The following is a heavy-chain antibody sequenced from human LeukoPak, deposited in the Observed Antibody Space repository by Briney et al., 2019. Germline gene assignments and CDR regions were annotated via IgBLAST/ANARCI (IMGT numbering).Heavy chain of an antibody. V-gene: IGHV7-4-1*01. CDR3: VTNFDSSGYFGY. CDR1: GYTFTRNT. J-gene: IGHJ4*02. CDR2: VNTNTGNP. D-gene: IGHD3-22*01. Sequence: ASVKVSCKASGYTFTRNTINWVRQAPGQGLEWMGWVNTNTGNPAYAQGFTGRFVFSSDTSVSTAYLQIGSLKAEDTAVYYCVTNFDSSGYFGYWGQGTLVTVSS.